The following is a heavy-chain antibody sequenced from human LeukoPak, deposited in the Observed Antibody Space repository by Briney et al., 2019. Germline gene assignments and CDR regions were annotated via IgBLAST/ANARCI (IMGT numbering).Heavy chain of an antibody. J-gene: IGHJ4*02. CDR1: GYTFTSYY. V-gene: IGHV1-46*01. D-gene: IGHD6-19*01. CDR3: ARDPRDDSSGWYGIDY. CDR2: INPSGGST. Sequence: ASVKVSCKASGYTFTSYYMHWVRQAPGQGLEWMGIINPSGGSTSYAQTFQGRVTMTRDTSTSTVYMELSSLRSEDTAVYYCARDPRDDSSGWYGIDYWGQGTLVTVSS.